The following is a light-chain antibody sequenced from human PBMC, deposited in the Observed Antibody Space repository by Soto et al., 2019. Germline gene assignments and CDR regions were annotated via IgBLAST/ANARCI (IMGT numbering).Light chain of an antibody. J-gene: IGKJ1*01. CDR1: QSVSNW. CDR2: DVS. CDR3: QQYDSYSWT. Sequence: DSQMTQSPSTLSASVGERVTITCRANQSVSNWLAWYQQKPGKAPKLLIYDVSSLESGVPSRFSGSGSGTEFILTISRLQPDDFATYYCQQYDSYSWTFDQGTKGEMK. V-gene: IGKV1-5*01.